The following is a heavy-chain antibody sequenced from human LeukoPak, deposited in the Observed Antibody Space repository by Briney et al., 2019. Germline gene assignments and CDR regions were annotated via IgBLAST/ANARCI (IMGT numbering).Heavy chain of an antibody. D-gene: IGHD3-10*01. CDR3: ARGGTLVWGVTMLSGMDV. V-gene: IGHV1-8*01. J-gene: IGHJ6*02. Sequence: ASVKVSCKTSGYTFSSYDINWVRQATGQGLEWMGWMNPNSGNTVYAQKFQGRVTMTRDTSISTAYMELSSLRSEDTAGYYCARGGTLVWGVTMLSGMDVWGQGSTVTVSS. CDR2: MNPNSGNT. CDR1: GYTFSSYD.